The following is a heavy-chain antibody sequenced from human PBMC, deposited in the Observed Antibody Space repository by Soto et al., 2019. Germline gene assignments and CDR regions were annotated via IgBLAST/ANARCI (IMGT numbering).Heavy chain of an antibody. J-gene: IGHJ6*02. Sequence: ASVKVSCKASGYTFTSYGISWVRQAPGQGLEWMGWISAYNGNTNYAQKLQGRVTMTTDTPTSTAYMELRSLRSDDTAVYYCARCEGVCSGGSCYGDYYYYYGMDVWGQGTTVTVSS. V-gene: IGHV1-18*01. D-gene: IGHD2-15*01. CDR3: ARCEGVCSGGSCYGDYYYYYGMDV. CDR2: ISAYNGNT. CDR1: GYTFTSYG.